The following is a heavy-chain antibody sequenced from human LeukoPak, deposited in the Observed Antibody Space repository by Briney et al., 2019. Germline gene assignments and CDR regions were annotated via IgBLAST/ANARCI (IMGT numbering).Heavy chain of an antibody. CDR2: ISYDGSNK. CDR1: GFTFSSYG. V-gene: IGHV3-30*18. J-gene: IGHJ6*03. D-gene: IGHD3-16*01. CDR3: AKDGGFTSSGYYYYMDV. Sequence: PGRSLRLSCAASGFTFSSYGMHWVRQAPGKGLEWVAVISYDGSNKYYADSVKGRFTISRDNSKNTLYLQMNSLRAEDTAVYYCAKDGGFTSSGYYYYMDVWGKGTTVTVSS.